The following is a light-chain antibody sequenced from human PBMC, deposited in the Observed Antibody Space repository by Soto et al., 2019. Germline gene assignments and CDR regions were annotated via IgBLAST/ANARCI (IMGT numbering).Light chain of an antibody. Sequence: QSALTQPASVSGSPGQSITISCTGTSNDVGGYNYVSWYQQHPGIAPKLIIYEVTKRPSGVPDRFSGSKSGNTASLTVSGLQADDEADYYCNSYVGSNNYVFGTGTKLTVL. CDR1: SNDVGGYNY. J-gene: IGLJ1*01. V-gene: IGLV2-8*01. CDR3: NSYVGSNNYV. CDR2: EVT.